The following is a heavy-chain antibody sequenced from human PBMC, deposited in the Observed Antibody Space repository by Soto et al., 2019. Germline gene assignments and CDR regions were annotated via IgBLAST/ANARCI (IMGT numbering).Heavy chain of an antibody. CDR3: ASVEGYCSGGSCSPNDAFDI. Sequence: QLQLQESGPGLVKPSETLSLTCTVSGGSISSSSYYWGWIRQPPGKGLEWIGSIYYSGSTYYNPSLKSRFTISVDTSKNQFSLKLSSVTAADTAVYYCASVEGYCSGGSCSPNDAFDIWGQGTMVTVSS. V-gene: IGHV4-39*01. D-gene: IGHD2-15*01. CDR1: GGSISSSSYY. CDR2: IYYSGST. J-gene: IGHJ3*02.